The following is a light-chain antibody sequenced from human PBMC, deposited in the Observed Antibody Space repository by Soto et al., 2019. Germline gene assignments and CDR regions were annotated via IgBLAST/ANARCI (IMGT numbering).Light chain of an antibody. J-gene: IGKJ1*01. V-gene: IGKV3-20*01. Sequence: EIVLTQSPGTLSLSPGEKASRSSRPSQSVSSNYLAWYQQKPGQAPRPLIYGASSRAIGIPDRFSGSGSGTDFTLTISRLEPEAFAVYYCQQYGSLTWTFGPGTKV. CDR3: QQYGSLTWT. CDR1: QSVSSNY. CDR2: GAS.